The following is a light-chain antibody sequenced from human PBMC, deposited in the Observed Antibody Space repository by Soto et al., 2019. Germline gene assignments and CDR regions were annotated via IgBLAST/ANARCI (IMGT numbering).Light chain of an antibody. CDR1: SSNIGAGYD. V-gene: IGLV1-40*01. CDR3: QSYDSSLSGSRV. J-gene: IGLJ1*01. CDR2: HNS. Sequence: QSVLTQPPSVSGALWQRVTISCTGSSSNIGAGYDVHWYQQLPGTAPKLLIYHNSNRPSGVPDRFSGSKSGTSASLAITGLQAEDEADYYCQSYDSSLSGSRVFGTGTKVTVL.